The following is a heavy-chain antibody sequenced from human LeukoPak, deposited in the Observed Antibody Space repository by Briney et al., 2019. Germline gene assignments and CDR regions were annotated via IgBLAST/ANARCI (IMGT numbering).Heavy chain of an antibody. CDR1: GGSFSGYY. V-gene: IGHV4-34*01. Sequence: SETLSLTCAVYGGSFSGYYWKWFRPPPGKGLEWIGEINHSGSTNYNPSLKSRVTISVDTSKNQFSLKLSSVTAADTAVYYCARGTRATDFDYWGQGTLVTVSS. CDR3: ARGTRATDFDY. D-gene: IGHD1-26*01. CDR2: INHSGST. J-gene: IGHJ4*02.